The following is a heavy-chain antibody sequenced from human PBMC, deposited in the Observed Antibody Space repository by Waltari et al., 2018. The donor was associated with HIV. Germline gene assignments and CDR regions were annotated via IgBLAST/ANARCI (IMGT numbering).Heavy chain of an antibody. V-gene: IGHV1-69*01. J-gene: IGHJ2*01. Sequence: QVQLVQSGAEVKKPGSSVKVSCKASGGTFSSYAISWVRQAPGQGLEWMGGIIPIFGTANYAQKFQGRVTITADESTSTAYMELSSLRSEDTAVYYCARDSTPYYDSSGYYPKSHYWYFDLWGRGTLVTVSS. CDR1: GGTFSSYA. D-gene: IGHD3-22*01. CDR3: ARDSTPYYDSSGYYPKSHYWYFDL. CDR2: IIPIFGTA.